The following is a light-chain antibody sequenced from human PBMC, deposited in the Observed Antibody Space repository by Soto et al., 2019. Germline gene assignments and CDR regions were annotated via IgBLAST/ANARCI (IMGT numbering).Light chain of an antibody. V-gene: IGKV3-20*01. J-gene: IGKJ4*01. Sequence: EIVLTQSPGTLSLSPGERATLSCRASQSVSSSYLAWYQQKPGQAPRLLIYGASSRATGIPDRFSGSGSGTDFTFTFSRLEPEDFAVYYCQQYGSSPLTLGGGTKVNIK. CDR2: GAS. CDR3: QQYGSSPLT. CDR1: QSVSSSY.